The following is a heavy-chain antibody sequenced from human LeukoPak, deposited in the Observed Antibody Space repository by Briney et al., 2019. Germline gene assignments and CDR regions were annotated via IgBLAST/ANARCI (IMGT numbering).Heavy chain of an antibody. J-gene: IGHJ4*02. CDR1: GLTFNSHS. D-gene: IGHD3-22*01. Sequence: PGGSLRLSCVASGLTFNSHSMSWVRQAPGMGLEWVSVVSTNGDVTFYADSVKGRFTISRDNSKNTLFLQMNSLRAEDTAVYYCAKGRESYYYDSSGPYYWGQGTLVTVSS. V-gene: IGHV3-23*01. CDR2: VSTNGDVT. CDR3: AKGRESYYYDSSGPYY.